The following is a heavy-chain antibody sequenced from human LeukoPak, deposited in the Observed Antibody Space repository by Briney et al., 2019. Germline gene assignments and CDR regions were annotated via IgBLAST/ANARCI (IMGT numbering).Heavy chain of an antibody. Sequence: QAGGSLRLSCAASGFTFDDYAMHWVRQAPGKGREWVSGISWNSGSIGYADSVKGRFTISRDNAKNSLYLQMNSLRAEDTALYYCAKEGAARPANWFDPWGQGTLVTVSS. CDR1: GFTFDDYA. J-gene: IGHJ5*02. D-gene: IGHD6-6*01. CDR3: AKEGAARPANWFDP. CDR2: ISWNSGSI. V-gene: IGHV3-9*01.